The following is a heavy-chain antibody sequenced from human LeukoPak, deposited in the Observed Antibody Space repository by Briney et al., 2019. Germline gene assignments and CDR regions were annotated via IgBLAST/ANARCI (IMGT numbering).Heavy chain of an antibody. CDR1: GGSISSSSYY. CDR2: IYYSGST. D-gene: IGHD6-6*01. J-gene: IGHJ4*02. V-gene: IGHV4-39*07. CDR3: ARDPEYSSSSESY. Sequence: SETLSLTCTVSGGSISSSSYYWGWIRQPPGKGLEWIGSIYYSGSTYYNPSLKSRVTISVDTSKNQFSLKLSSVTAADTAVYYCARDPEYSSSSESYWGQGTLVTVS.